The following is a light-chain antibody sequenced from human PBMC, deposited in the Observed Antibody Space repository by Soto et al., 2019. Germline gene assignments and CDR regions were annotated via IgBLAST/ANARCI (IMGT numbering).Light chain of an antibody. J-gene: IGLJ1*01. CDR1: SSDVGGYNY. Sequence: QSVLTQPPSASGSPGQSVDISWTGTSSDVGGYNYVSWYQQHPGKAPKLMIYEVNKRPSGVPDRFSGSKSGNTASLTVSGLQAEDEADYYCSSYAGSSNVFGTGTKVTVL. V-gene: IGLV2-8*01. CDR3: SSYAGSSNV. CDR2: EVN.